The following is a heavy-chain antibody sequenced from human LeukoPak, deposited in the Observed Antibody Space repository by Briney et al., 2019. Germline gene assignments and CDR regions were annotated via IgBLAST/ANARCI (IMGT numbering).Heavy chain of an antibody. D-gene: IGHD3-22*01. V-gene: IGHV4-59*01. CDR2: MYHDGYT. Sequence: SETLSLTCTVSGASIRSYYWTWIRQPPGKGLEWMGSMYHDGYTNYNPSLKSRVTISVDTSENQFSLMLNSVTAADTAVYYCARDTRFYDISGYFYFDYWGQGALVTVSS. CDR1: GASIRSYY. CDR3: ARDTRFYDISGYFYFDY. J-gene: IGHJ4*02.